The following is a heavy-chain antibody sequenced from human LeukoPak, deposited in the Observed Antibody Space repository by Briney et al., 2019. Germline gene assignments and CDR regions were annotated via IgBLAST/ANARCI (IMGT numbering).Heavy chain of an antibody. Sequence: GGPLRLSCAASGFTFSSYGMHWVRQAPGKGLEWVAFIRYDGSNKYYADSVKGRFTISRDNSKNTLYLQMNSLRAEDTAVYYCAKDHYDSSGYYPWDYWGQGTLVTVSS. CDR2: IRYDGSNK. CDR3: AKDHYDSSGYYPWDY. CDR1: GFTFSSYG. D-gene: IGHD3-22*01. V-gene: IGHV3-30*02. J-gene: IGHJ4*02.